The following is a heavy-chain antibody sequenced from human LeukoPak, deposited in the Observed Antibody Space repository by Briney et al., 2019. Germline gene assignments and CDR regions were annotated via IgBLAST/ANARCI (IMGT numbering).Heavy chain of an antibody. V-gene: IGHV1-69*06. CDR1: GGTFSSYA. J-gene: IGHJ5*02. D-gene: IGHD3-22*01. CDR2: IIPIFGTA. CDR3: ARDHYDSSGPNGGNWFDP. Sequence: GASVKVSCKASGGTFSSYAISWVRQAPGQGLEWMGGIIPIFGTANYAQKFQGRVTITADKSTSTAYMELSSLRSEDTAVYYCARDHYDSSGPNGGNWFDPWGQGTLVTVSS.